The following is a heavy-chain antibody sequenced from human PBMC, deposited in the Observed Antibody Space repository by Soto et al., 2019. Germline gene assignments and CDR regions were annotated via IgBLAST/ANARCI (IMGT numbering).Heavy chain of an antibody. CDR1: GFTFSSYA. CDR2: ISGSGGST. CDR3: ANGLGVDKNYYYYGMDV. J-gene: IGHJ6*02. V-gene: IGHV3-23*01. D-gene: IGHD3-3*01. Sequence: GGSLRLSCAASGFTFSSYAMSWVRQAPGKGLEWVSAISGSGGSTYYADSVKGRFTISRDNSKNTLYLQMNSLRAEDTAVYYCANGLGVDKNYYYYGMDVWGQGTTVTVSS.